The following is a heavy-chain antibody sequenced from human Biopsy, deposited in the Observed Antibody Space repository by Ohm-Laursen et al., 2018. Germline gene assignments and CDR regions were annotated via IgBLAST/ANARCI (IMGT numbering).Heavy chain of an antibody. J-gene: IGHJ6*02. V-gene: IGHV4-34*01. CDR3: VRGVDYYDPYHYYALDV. CDR2: INHRGST. D-gene: IGHD3-22*01. CDR1: GESFNGYY. Sequence: SQTLSLTCVVYGESFNGYYWSWIRQPPGKGLEWIGEINHRGSTNYNPSLKSRVTISVDTSKNQFSLKARSVTAADTAVYYCVRGVDYYDPYHYYALDVWGQGTTVTVSS.